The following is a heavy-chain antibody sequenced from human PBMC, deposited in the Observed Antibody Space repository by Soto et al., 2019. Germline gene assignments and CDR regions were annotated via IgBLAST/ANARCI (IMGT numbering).Heavy chain of an antibody. CDR3: ARQVTAILGGHWHY. D-gene: IGHD2-21*02. CDR1: GGSISSSSYY. J-gene: IGHJ4*02. Sequence: SETLSLTCTVSGGSISSSSYYWGWIRQPPGKGLEWIGSIYYSGSTYYNPSLKSRVTISVDTSKNQFSLKLSSVTAADTAVYYCARQVTAILGGHWHYWGQGTLVTVSS. CDR2: IYYSGST. V-gene: IGHV4-39*01.